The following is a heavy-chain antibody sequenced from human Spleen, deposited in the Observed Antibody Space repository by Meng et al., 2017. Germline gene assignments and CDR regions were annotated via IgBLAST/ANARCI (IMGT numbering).Heavy chain of an antibody. V-gene: IGHV7-4-1*02. Sequence: QVQLVQSGSELKQPGASVQVFCKASGYTFTTYGMSWVRQAPGQGLEWMGWINTNTGDPTYDQGFTGRFVFSLDTSVSTAYLQINSLKDEDTAVYYCARKASGYYFSEHWGQGTLVTVSS. CDR1: GYTFTTYG. D-gene: IGHD3-22*01. CDR3: ARKASGYYFSEH. J-gene: IGHJ1*01. CDR2: INTNTGDP.